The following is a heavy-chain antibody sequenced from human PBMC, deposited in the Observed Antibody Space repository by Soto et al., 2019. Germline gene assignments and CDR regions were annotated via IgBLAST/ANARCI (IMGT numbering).Heavy chain of an antibody. CDR2: INHSGST. CDR1: GGSFSGYY. V-gene: IGHV4-34*01. J-gene: IGHJ5*02. D-gene: IGHD1-26*01. CDR3: ARRYLKNWFDP. Sequence: QVQLQQWGAGLLKPSETLSLTCAVYGGSFSGYYWSWIRQPPGKGLEWIGEINHSGSTNYNPSFKSRVTISVDTSKNQFSLKLSSVTAADTAVYYCARRYLKNWFDPWGQGTLVTVSS.